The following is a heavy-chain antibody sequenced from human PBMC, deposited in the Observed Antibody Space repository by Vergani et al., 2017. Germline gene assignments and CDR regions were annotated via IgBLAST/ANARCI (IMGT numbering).Heavy chain of an antibody. D-gene: IGHD1-1*01. V-gene: IGHV1-2*02. CDR3: ARGGTWFSQYNWNDGAFDY. J-gene: IGHJ4*02. Sequence: QVQLVQSGAEVKKPGASVKVSCKASGYTFTGYYMHWVRQAPGQGLEWMGWINPNSGGTNYAQKFQGRVTMTKDTSISTAYMELSRLRSDDTAVYYCARGGTWFSQYNWNDGAFDYWGQGTLVTVSS. CDR1: GYTFTGYY. CDR2: INPNSGGT.